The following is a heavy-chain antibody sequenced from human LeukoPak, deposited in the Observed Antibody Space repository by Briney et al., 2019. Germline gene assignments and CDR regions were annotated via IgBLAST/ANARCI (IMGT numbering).Heavy chain of an antibody. V-gene: IGHV3-9*01. J-gene: IGHJ3*02. CDR1: GFTFDDYA. Sequence: GGSLRLSCAASGFTFDDYAMHWVRQAPGKGLEWVSGISWNSGSIGYADSVKDRFTISRDNAKNSLYLQMNSLRAEDTALYYCARLRRWLQLVSAFDIWGQGTMVTVSS. CDR3: ARLRRWLQLVSAFDI. D-gene: IGHD5-24*01. CDR2: ISWNSGSI.